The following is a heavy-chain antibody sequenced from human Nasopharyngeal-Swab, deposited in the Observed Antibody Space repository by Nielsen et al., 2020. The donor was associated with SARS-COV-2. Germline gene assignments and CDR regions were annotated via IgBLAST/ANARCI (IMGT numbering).Heavy chain of an antibody. D-gene: IGHD2-21*01. CDR2: ISGSGGST. J-gene: IGHJ3*02. CDR3: AKPLAYCGGDCYWGDAFDI. Sequence: GESLKISCAASGFTSSSYAMSWVRQAPGKGLEWVSAISGSGGSTYYADSVKGRFTITRDNSKNTLYLQMNSMRAEDTAVYYCAKPLAYCGGDCYWGDAFDIWGQGTMVTVSS. CDR1: GFTSSSYA. V-gene: IGHV3-23*01.